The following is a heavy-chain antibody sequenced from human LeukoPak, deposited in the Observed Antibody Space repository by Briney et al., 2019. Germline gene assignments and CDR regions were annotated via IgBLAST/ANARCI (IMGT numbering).Heavy chain of an antibody. D-gene: IGHD6-13*01. CDR1: GGSISSGGYY. CDR2: IYYSGST. CDR3: ASPGIAAAGTIDY. V-gene: IGHV4-39*01. Sequence: SQTLSLTCTVSGGSISSGGYYWSWIRQPPGKGLEWIGSIYYSGSTYYNPSLKSRVTISVDTSKNQFSLKLSSVTAADTAVYYCASPGIAAAGTIDYWGQGTLVTVSS. J-gene: IGHJ4*02.